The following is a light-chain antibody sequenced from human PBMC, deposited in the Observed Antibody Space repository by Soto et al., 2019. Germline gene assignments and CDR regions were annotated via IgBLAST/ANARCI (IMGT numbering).Light chain of an antibody. V-gene: IGLV2-14*03. CDR2: DVS. CDR3: IFYTSSSTPV. CDR1: SSDVGGYNY. J-gene: IGLJ2*01. Sequence: QSALTQPASVSGSPGQSITISCTGTSSDVGGYNYVSWFQHHPGKAPKLMIYDVSNRPSGVSYRFSGSKSGNTASLTVSGVQAEDEADYYCIFYTSSSTPVFGGGTKVTVL.